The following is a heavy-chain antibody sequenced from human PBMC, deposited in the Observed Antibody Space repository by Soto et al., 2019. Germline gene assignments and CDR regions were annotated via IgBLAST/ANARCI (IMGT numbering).Heavy chain of an antibody. J-gene: IGHJ6*03. CDR3: ARRGYCSSTSCYVYYYYMDV. D-gene: IGHD2-2*01. CDR2: ISSSGSTI. Sequence: ESGGGLVKPGGSLRLSCAASGFTFSDYYMSWIRQAPGKGLEWVSYISSSGSTIYYADSVKGRFTISRDNAKNSLYLQMNSLRAEDTAVYYCARRGYCSSTSCYVYYYYMDVWGKGTTVTVSS. V-gene: IGHV3-11*01. CDR1: GFTFSDYY.